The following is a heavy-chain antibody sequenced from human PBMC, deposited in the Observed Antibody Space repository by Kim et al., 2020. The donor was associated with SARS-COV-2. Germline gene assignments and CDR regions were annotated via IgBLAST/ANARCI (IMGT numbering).Heavy chain of an antibody. D-gene: IGHD1-7*01. J-gene: IGHJ4*02. V-gene: IGHV3-15*01. CDR3: TTELGNSVFCDY. Sequence: DYGAPVKGRFTISRDESKNTLYLQMNSLKTEDTAVYYCTTELGNSVFCDYWGQGTLVTVSS.